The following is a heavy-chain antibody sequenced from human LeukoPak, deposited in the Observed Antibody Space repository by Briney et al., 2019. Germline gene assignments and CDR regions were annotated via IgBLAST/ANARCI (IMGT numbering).Heavy chain of an antibody. Sequence: PGGSLRLSCAASGFTFSSYSMNWVRQAPGKGLEWVSYISSSSSTIYYADSVKGRFTISRDNAKNSLYLQMNSLRDEDTAVYYCARESIMITFGGVIVPWCGMDVWGQGTTVTVSS. V-gene: IGHV3-48*02. CDR1: GFTFSSYS. CDR2: ISSSSSTI. J-gene: IGHJ6*02. D-gene: IGHD3-16*02. CDR3: ARESIMITFGGVIVPWCGMDV.